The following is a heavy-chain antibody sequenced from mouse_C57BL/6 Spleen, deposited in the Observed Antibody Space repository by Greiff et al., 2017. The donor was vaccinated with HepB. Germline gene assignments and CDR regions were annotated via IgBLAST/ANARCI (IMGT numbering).Heavy chain of an antibody. D-gene: IGHD1-1*01. Sequence: VQLQQSGPGLVKPSQTVFLTCTVTGISITTGNYRWSWIRQFPGNKLEWIGYIYYSGTITYNPSLTSRTTITRDTPKNQFFLDMNSLTAEDTATYYCAREGYYGSSWYFDVWGTGTTVTVAS. CDR3: AREGYYGSSWYFDV. J-gene: IGHJ1*03. CDR2: IYYSGTI. V-gene: IGHV3-5*01. CDR1: GISITTGNYR.